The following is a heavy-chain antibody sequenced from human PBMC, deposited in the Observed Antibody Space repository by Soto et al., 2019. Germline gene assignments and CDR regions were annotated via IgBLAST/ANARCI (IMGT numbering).Heavy chain of an antibody. V-gene: IGHV3-7*01. CDR1: GFTFGSFW. Sequence: EMQLVESGGGLVQPGGSLRLSCGVYGFTFGSFWMGWVRQAPGKGLEWVANINQDGGEKYYLDSVKGRFTISRDNPMNSLYLQMDSLRVEDTAVYFCARQIRGLTPNWFDPWGQGTLVSVCS. CDR3: ARQIRGLTPNWFDP. CDR2: INQDGGEK. J-gene: IGHJ5*02.